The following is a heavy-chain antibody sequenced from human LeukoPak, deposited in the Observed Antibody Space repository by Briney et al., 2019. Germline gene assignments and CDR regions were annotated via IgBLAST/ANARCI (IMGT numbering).Heavy chain of an antibody. V-gene: IGHV6-1*01. J-gene: IGHJ5*02. Sequence: QTLSLTCAISGDSFSSNSAAWNWIRQSPSRGLEWLGRTYYRSKLYNDYAVSVKSQITINPDTSKNQFSLQLNSVTPEDTAVYYCARTMTTVMPRADWFDPWGQGTLVTVSS. D-gene: IGHD4-11*01. CDR3: ARTMTTVMPRADWFDP. CDR1: GDSFSSNSAA. CDR2: TYYRSKLYN.